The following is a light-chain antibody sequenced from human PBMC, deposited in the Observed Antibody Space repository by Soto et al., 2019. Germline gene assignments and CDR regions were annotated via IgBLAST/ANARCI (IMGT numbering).Light chain of an antibody. CDR3: QQIFGTRYC. V-gene: IGKV1-39*01. CDR1: QNISVY. Sequence: DIQMTQSPSSLSASVGDRVTITCRASQNISVYLNWYQQKPGKAPTPLIYATSTLLSGVPSRFSGSGSGTDFTLTITSLQPEDFATYYFQQIFGTRYCFGQGTKLEIK. CDR2: ATS. J-gene: IGKJ2*03.